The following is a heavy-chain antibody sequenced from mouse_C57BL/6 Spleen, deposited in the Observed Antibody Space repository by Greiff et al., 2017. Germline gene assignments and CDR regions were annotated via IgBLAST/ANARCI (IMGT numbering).Heavy chain of an antibody. V-gene: IGHV5-6*02. Sequence: DVKLQESGGDLVKPGGSLKLSCAASGFTFSSYGMSWVRQTPDKRLEWVATISSGGSYTYYPDSVKGRFTISRDNAKNTLYLQMSSLKSEDTAMYYCARHEITTEYYYAMDYWGQGTSVTVSS. CDR3: ARHEITTEYYYAMDY. CDR2: ISSGGSYT. CDR1: GFTFSSYG. J-gene: IGHJ4*01. D-gene: IGHD1-1*01.